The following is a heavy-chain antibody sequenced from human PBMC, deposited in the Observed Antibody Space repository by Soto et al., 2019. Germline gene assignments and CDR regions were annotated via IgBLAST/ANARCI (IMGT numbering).Heavy chain of an antibody. Sequence: EVQLVETGGGLIQPGGSLRLSCAASGFTAISNYMSWVRQAPGKGLEWVSVIYSVGTTYYADSVKGRFTISRDNSKNTLYLQMNSLRVEDTAVYYCARDRGDYWGQGALVTVPS. CDR2: IYSVGTT. V-gene: IGHV3-53*02. CDR1: GFTAISNY. D-gene: IGHD3-10*01. CDR3: ARDRGDY. J-gene: IGHJ4*02.